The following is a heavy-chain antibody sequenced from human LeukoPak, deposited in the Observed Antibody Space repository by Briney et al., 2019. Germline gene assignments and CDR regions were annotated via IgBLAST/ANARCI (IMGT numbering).Heavy chain of an antibody. CDR3: AREVRGAFDI. CDR2: TSGSGGST. V-gene: IGHV3-23*01. D-gene: IGHD3-10*01. CDR1: GFTFDDYG. Sequence: GGSLRLSCAASGFTFDDYGMSWVRQAPGKGLEWVSATSGSGGSTYYADSVKGRFTISRDNSKNTLYLQMNSLRAEDTAVYYCAREVRGAFDIWGQGTMVTVSS. J-gene: IGHJ3*02.